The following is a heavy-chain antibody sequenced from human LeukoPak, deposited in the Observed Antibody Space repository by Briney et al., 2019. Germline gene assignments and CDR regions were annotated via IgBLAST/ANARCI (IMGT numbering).Heavy chain of an antibody. V-gene: IGHV4-34*01. CDR1: GVSFSGYY. Sequence: PSETLSLACAVYGVSFSGYYWSWIRQPPGKGLEWIEEINHSGSTNYNPSLKSRVTISVDTSKNQFSLKLSSVTAADTAVYYCACTVYYGSVDYWGQGTLVTVSS. D-gene: IGHD3-10*01. CDR3: ACTVYYGSVDY. J-gene: IGHJ4*02. CDR2: INHSGST.